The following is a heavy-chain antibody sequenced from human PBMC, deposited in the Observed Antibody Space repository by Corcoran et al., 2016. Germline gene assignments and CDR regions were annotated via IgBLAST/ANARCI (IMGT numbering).Heavy chain of an antibody. V-gene: IGHV4-39*07. D-gene: IGHD3-3*01. CDR1: GGSISSSSYY. Sequence: QLQLQESGPGLVKPSETLSLTCTVSGGSISSSSYYWGWIRQPPGKGLEWIGSIYYSGSTYYNPSLKSRVTISVDTSKNQFSLKLSSVTAADTAVDDCARDLAGGGFGVVTTWGQGTLVTVSS. CDR2: IYYSGST. CDR3: ARDLAGGGFGVVTT. J-gene: IGHJ5*02.